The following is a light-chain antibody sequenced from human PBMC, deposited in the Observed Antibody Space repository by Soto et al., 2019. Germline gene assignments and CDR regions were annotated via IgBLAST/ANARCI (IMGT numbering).Light chain of an antibody. CDR3: TSWTTSTTMI. CDR2: DVN. V-gene: IGLV2-14*03. CDR1: SSDIGAYNF. J-gene: IGLJ2*01. Sequence: QSALTQPASVSVSPGQSITISCTGTSSDIGAYNFVSWYQQHPGKAPKLMLYDVNIRPSGVSNRFSGSKSGNTASLTISGLQAEDEADYYCTSWTTSTTMIFVGGTQLTVL.